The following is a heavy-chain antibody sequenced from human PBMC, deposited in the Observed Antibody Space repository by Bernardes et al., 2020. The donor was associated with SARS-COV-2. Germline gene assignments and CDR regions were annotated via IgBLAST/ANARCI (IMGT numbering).Heavy chain of an antibody. CDR2: FHTRGST. CDR1: GDSLSSGDYY. V-gene: IGHV4-61*02. J-gene: IGHJ3*01. Sequence: TLSLTCTVSGDSLSSGDYYCSWIRQPAGKGLEYIGRFHTRGSTKYNPSHKSRVTISLDISKNQFSLRLTSVTAADTAVYYCALTTVVPWAFDFWGQGSMVTVSS. D-gene: IGHD4-17*01. CDR3: ALTTVVPWAFDF.